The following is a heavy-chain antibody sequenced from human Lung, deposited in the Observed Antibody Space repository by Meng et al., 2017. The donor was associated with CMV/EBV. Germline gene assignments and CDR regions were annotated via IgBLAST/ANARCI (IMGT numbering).Heavy chain of an antibody. CDR3: ARARNDYRINWYFDL. CDR1: GFTFSSYW. Sequence: GESLKISCAASGFTFSSYWMSWVRQAPGKGLEWVANIKQDGSEKYYVDSVKGRFTISRDNAKNSLYLQMNSLRAEDTAVYYCARARNDYRINWYFDLWGRGTLVTGSS. D-gene: IGHD4-11*01. V-gene: IGHV3-7*01. J-gene: IGHJ2*01. CDR2: IKQDGSEK.